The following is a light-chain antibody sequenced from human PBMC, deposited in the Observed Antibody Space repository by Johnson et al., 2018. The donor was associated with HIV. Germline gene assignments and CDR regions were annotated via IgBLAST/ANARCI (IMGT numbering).Light chain of an antibody. CDR2: DNN. V-gene: IGLV1-51*01. CDR3: QSYDNALSGSKG. J-gene: IGLJ1*01. CDR1: SSNIGNNY. Sequence: QPVLTQPPSVSAAPGQKVTISCSGSSSNIGNNYVSWYQQLPGTAPKLLIYDNNKRPSGIPDRFSGSKSGTSATLGITGLQTGDEADYYCQSYDNALSGSKGFGTGTEVTV.